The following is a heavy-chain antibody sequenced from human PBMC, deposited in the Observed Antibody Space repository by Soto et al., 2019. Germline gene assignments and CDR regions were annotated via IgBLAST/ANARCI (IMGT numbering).Heavy chain of an antibody. D-gene: IGHD3-10*01. CDR1: GFTFSSYW. V-gene: IGHV3-74*01. CDR3: TRDIGGGGGY. Sequence: LRLSCAASGFTFSSYWMHWVRQAPGKGLVWVSRTNEDGGTINYADSVKGRFTISRDNAKNTLYLEMNSLRAEDTAVYYCTRDIGGGGGYWGPGTMVTVYS. J-gene: IGHJ4*02. CDR2: TNEDGGTI.